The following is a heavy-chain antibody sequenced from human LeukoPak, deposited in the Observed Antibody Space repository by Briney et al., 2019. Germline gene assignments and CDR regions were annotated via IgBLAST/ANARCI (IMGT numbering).Heavy chain of an antibody. Sequence: GGSLRLSCAASGFTFSSYSMNWVRQAPGKGLEWVSSISTSSSYIYYADLVKGRFTISRDNARNSLYLQMNSLRAEDTAVYYCARGASVVAGNDNAFDIWGQGTMVTVSS. V-gene: IGHV3-21*01. D-gene: IGHD6-19*01. CDR2: ISTSSSYI. CDR1: GFTFSSYS. J-gene: IGHJ3*02. CDR3: ARGASVVAGNDNAFDI.